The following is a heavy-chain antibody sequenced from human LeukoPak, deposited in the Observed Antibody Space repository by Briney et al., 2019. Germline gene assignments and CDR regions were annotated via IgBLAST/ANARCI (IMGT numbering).Heavy chain of an antibody. CDR3: ARDPIAVAGPDY. V-gene: IGHV3-48*01. D-gene: IGHD6-19*01. CDR1: EFTFSSYS. Sequence: GGSLRLSCAASEFTFSSYSMNWVRQAPGKGLEWVSYITNSGNSKSYADSVKGRFTISRDNTKNSLYLQMNGLRAEDTAVYYCARDPIAVAGPDYWGQGTLVTVSS. J-gene: IGHJ4*02. CDR2: ITNSGNSK.